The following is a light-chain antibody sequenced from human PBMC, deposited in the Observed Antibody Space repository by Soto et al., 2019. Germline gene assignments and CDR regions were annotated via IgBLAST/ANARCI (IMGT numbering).Light chain of an antibody. CDR2: EGG. V-gene: IGLV2-23*01. CDR3: CSYAGYSTSAV. J-gene: IGLJ2*01. CDR1: SSDVWSYNL. Sequence: QSALTQPASVSGSPGQSITISCTGTSSDVWSYNLVSWYQQHPGKAPKVIIYEGGKRPSGVSNRFSGSKSGITASLTISGLQAEDEADYYCCSYAGYSTSAVFGGGTKVTVL.